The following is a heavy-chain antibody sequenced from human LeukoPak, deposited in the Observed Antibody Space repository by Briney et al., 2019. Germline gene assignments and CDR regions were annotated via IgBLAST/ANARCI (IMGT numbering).Heavy chain of an antibody. V-gene: IGHV1-18*01. D-gene: IGHD3-9*01. CDR2: ISAYNGNT. CDR3: ARDRGYYDILTGYYGHYYYMDV. Sequence: ASVKVSCKASGYTFTSYGISWVRQAPGQGLEWMGWISAYNGNTNYAQKLQGRVTMTTDTSTSTAYMELRSLRSDDTAVYYCARDRGYYDILTGYYGHYYYMDVWGKGTTVTISS. J-gene: IGHJ6*03. CDR1: GYTFTSYG.